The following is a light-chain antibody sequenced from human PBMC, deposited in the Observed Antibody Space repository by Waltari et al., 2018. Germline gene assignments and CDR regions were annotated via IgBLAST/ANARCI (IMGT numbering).Light chain of an antibody. CDR1: QSVLYSSNNKNY. CDR2: WAS. J-gene: IGKJ2*01. V-gene: IGKV4-1*01. Sequence: DIVMTQSPDSLAVSLGERATIHSPPSQSVLYSSNNKNYLAWYQQKPGQPPKLLISWASTRESGVPDRFSGSGSGTDFTLTISSLQAEDVAVYYCQEYYSTPLTFGQGT. CDR3: QEYYSTPLT.